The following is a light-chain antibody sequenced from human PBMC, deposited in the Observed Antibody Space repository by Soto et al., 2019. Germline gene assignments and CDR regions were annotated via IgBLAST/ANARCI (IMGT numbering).Light chain of an antibody. CDR2: APS. CDR3: PQHNSLPFA. V-gene: IGKV1-17*02. J-gene: IGKJ3*01. CDR1: QDIGDD. Sequence: EIQMTQPPASLSASVGERVTITCRASQDIGDDLDWFQQKPGKAPKRLIYAPSGLQSGAPATFSGSGSWTEFALTISNLYPEDFATYYCPQHNSLPFAFGPGTEVDVK.